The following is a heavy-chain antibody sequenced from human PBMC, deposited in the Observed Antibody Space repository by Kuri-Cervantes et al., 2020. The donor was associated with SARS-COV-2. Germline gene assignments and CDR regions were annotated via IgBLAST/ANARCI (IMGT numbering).Heavy chain of an antibody. D-gene: IGHD2-2*01. CDR3: ASRPRVGVPAARDWFDP. CDR1: GFTFSSYA. V-gene: IGHV4-34*01. CDR2: INHSGST. Sequence: GSLRLSCAASGFTFSSYAMSWVRQAPGKGLEWIGEINHSGSTNYNPSLKSRVTISVDTSKNQFSLKLSSVTAADTAVYYCASRPRVGVPAARDWFDPWGQGTLVTVSS. J-gene: IGHJ5*02.